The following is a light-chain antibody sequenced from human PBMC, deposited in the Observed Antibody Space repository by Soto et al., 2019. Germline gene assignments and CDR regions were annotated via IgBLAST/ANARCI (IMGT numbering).Light chain of an antibody. CDR1: SSTIGGNT. CDR2: NDD. CDR3: SSWDDSLNVVV. Sequence: QSVLTQPPSASGTPGQRVTISCSGSSSTIGGNTVNWYQQLPGTAPKLLIYNDDERPSGVPDRFTGSKSGTSSSLAISGLQSDDEADYYCSSWDDSLNVVVFGGGTRSPS. V-gene: IGLV1-44*01. J-gene: IGLJ2*01.